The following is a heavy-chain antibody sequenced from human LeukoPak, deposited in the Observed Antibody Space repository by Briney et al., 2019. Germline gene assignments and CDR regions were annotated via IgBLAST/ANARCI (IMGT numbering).Heavy chain of an antibody. V-gene: IGHV4-34*01. D-gene: IGHD6-13*01. Sequence: SETLSLTCAVYGGSFSGYYWSWIRQPPGKGLEWIGEINHSGSTNYNPSLKSRVTISVDTSKNQFSLKLSSVTAADTAVYYCARRVVRSSSWYFWFDPWGQGTLVTVSS. J-gene: IGHJ5*02. CDR2: INHSGST. CDR1: GGSFSGYY. CDR3: ARRVVRSSSWYFWFDP.